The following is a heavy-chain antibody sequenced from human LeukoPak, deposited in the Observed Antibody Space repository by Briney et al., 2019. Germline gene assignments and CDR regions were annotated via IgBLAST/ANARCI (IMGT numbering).Heavy chain of an antibody. Sequence: PSETLSLTCTVSGCSISSYYWSWIRQPPGKGLEWIGYIYYSGSTNYNPSLKSRVTISVDTSKNQFSLKLSSVTAADTAVYYCARLVLGPYYFDYWGQGTLVTVSS. CDR2: IYYSGST. CDR1: GCSISSYY. V-gene: IGHV4-59*08. D-gene: IGHD3-10*01. J-gene: IGHJ4*02. CDR3: ARLVLGPYYFDY.